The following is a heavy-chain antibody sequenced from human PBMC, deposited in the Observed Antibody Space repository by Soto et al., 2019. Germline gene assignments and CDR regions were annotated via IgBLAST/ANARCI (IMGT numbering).Heavy chain of an antibody. CDR3: AGGPFTYDFWSGYWES. V-gene: IGHV4-59*01. J-gene: IGHJ4*02. Sequence: SETLSLTCTVSGGSISSYYWSWIRQPPGKGLEWIGYIYYSGSTNYNPSLKSRVTISVDTSKNQFSLKLSSVTAADTAVYYCAGGPFTYDFWSGYWESWGQGTLVTVSS. CDR1: GGSISSYY. D-gene: IGHD3-3*01. CDR2: IYYSGST.